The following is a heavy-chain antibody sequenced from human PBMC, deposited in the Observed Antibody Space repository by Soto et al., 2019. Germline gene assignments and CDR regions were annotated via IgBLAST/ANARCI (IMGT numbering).Heavy chain of an antibody. CDR1: GFTFSSYA. CDR3: GKDLLRLCSGYRCLNGFDP. Sequence: GGSLRLSCAASGFTFSSYAMNWFRQTPGRGLKWISFISGRGDATYYADSVMGRFTISRDNSKNTLYLQMNSLRVDDTATYYCGKDLLRLCSGYRCLNGFDPWGQGSLVTVSS. D-gene: IGHD3-3*01. J-gene: IGHJ5*02. CDR2: ISGRGDAT. V-gene: IGHV3-23*01.